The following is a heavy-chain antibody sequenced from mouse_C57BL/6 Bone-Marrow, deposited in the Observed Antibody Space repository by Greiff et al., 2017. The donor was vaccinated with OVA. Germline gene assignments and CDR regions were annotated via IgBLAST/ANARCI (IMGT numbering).Heavy chain of an antibody. J-gene: IGHJ2*01. Sequence: EVQLQQSGAKLVRPGASVKLSCTASGFNIKDDYMHWVKQRPEQGLEWIGWIDPENGDTEYASKFQGKATITADTSSNTAYLQLSSLTSEDTAVYYCTTGWPLDYWGQGTTLTVSS. CDR3: TTGWPLDY. D-gene: IGHD1-1*02. V-gene: IGHV14-4*01. CDR1: GFNIKDDY. CDR2: IDPENGDT.